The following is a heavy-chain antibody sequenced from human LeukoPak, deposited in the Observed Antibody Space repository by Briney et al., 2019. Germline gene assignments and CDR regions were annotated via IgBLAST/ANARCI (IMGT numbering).Heavy chain of an antibody. CDR1: GFTFSSYA. CDR2: ISGSGDRT. D-gene: IGHD1-1*01. J-gene: IGHJ4*02. V-gene: IGHV3-23*01. CDR3: AKVRSGSANWALRIFDN. Sequence: GGSLRLSCAASGFTFSSYAMSWVRQAPGKGLEWVSAISGSGDRTYYADSVKGRFTISRDNSNNTLYVHMNSLRAEDTAVYYCAKVRSGSANWALRIFDNWGQGTLVTVSS.